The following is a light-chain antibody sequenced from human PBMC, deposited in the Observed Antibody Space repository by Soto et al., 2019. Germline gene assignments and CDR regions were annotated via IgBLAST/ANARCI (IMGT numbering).Light chain of an antibody. CDR3: QVWDSSSDLHVV. CDR2: DDS. J-gene: IGLJ2*01. Sequence: SYELTQPPSVSVAPGQTARITCGGNNIGSKSVHWCQQKPGQAPVLVVYDDSDRPSGIPERFSGSNSGNTATLTISRVEAGDEADYYCQVWDSSSDLHVVFGGGTKLTVL. CDR1: NIGSKS. V-gene: IGLV3-21*02.